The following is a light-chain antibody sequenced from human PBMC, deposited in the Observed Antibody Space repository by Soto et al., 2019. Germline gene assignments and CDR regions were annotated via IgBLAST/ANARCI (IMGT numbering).Light chain of an antibody. Sequence: QSVLTQPASVSGSPGQSITISCTGTSSDVGGYNYVSWYQQHPGKAPKLMIYAVSSRPSGVSNRFSGSKSGNTATLTISGLQAEDEADYYCCSYTVSGTYVFGTGTKGTVL. CDR3: CSYTVSGTYV. CDR1: SSDVGGYNY. V-gene: IGLV2-14*01. J-gene: IGLJ1*01. CDR2: AVS.